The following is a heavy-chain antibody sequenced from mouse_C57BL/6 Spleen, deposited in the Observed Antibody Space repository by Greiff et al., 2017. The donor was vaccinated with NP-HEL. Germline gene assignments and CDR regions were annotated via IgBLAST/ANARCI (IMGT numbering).Heavy chain of an antibody. CDR1: GYAFSSYW. CDR2: IYPGDGDT. Sequence: QVQLKQSGAELVKPGASVKISCKASGYAFSSYWMNWVKQRPGKGLEWIGQIYPGDGDTNYNGKFKGKATLTADKSSSTAYMQLSSLTSEDSAVYFCAREATRMNFDYWGQGTTLTVSS. V-gene: IGHV1-80*01. J-gene: IGHJ2*01. CDR3: AREATRMNFDY. D-gene: IGHD3-2*02.